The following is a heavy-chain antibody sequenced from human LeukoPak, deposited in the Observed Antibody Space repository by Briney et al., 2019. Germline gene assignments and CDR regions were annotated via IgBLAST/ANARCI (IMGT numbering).Heavy chain of an antibody. Sequence: SVKVSCKASGGTFSSYAISWVRQAPGQGLEWMGGIIPIFGTANYAQKFQGRVTITADKSTSTAYMELSSLRSEDTAVYYCARAELYYDSSGYYPNWFDPWGQRTLVTVSS. CDR3: ARAELYYDSSGYYPNWFDP. J-gene: IGHJ5*02. CDR1: GGTFSSYA. CDR2: IIPIFGTA. D-gene: IGHD3-22*01. V-gene: IGHV1-69*06.